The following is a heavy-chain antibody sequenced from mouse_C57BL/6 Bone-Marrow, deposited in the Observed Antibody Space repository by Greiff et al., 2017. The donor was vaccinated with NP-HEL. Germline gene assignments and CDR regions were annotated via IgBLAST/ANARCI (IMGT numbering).Heavy chain of an antibody. CDR3: ARVDSNYGAWFAY. CDR1: GYSITSGYD. D-gene: IGHD2-5*01. Sequence: EVKLQESGPGMVKPSQSLSLTCTVTGYSITSGYDWHWIRHFPGNKLEWMGYISYSGSTNYNPSLQSRISITHDTSKNHFFLKLNSVTTEDTATYYCARVDSNYGAWFAYWGQGTLVTVSA. CDR2: ISYSGST. V-gene: IGHV3-1*01. J-gene: IGHJ3*01.